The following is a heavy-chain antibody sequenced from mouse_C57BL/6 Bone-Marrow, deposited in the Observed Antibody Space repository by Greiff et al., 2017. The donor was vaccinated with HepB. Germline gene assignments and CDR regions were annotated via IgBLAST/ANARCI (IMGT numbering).Heavy chain of an antibody. J-gene: IGHJ3*01. CDR2: IYPRSGNT. CDR1: GYTFTSYG. Sequence: VQLQQSGAELARPGASVKLSCKASGYTFTSYGISWVRQRTGQGLEWIGEIYPRSGNTYYNEKFKGKATLTADKSSSTAYMELRSLTSEDSAVYFCARSVGLPFAYWGQGTLVTVSA. CDR3: ARSVGLPFAY. D-gene: IGHD3-1*01. V-gene: IGHV1-81*01.